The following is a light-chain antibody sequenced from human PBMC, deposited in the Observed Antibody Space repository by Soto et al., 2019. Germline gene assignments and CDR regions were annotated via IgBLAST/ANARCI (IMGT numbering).Light chain of an antibody. CDR3: TSYTSSTYV. V-gene: IGLV2-14*01. CDR2: EVS. Sequence: QSVLTQPASVSGSPGQSITISCTGASSDVGSYNYVSWYQQHPGKAPKLMLFEVSNRPSVVSTRFSGSKSGNTASLTISGLQAEDEADYYGTSYTSSTYVFGTGTKVTVL. CDR1: SSDVGSYNY. J-gene: IGLJ1*01.